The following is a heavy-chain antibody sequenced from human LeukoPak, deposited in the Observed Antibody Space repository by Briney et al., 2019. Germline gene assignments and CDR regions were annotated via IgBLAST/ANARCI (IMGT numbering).Heavy chain of an antibody. CDR1: GYTFTSYG. Sequence: ASVKVSCKASGYTFTSYGIGWVRQAPGQGLEWMGWISAYNGNTNYAQKLQGRVTMTTDTSTSTAYMELRSLRSDDTAVYYCVGGSGSYYNDYYYYGMDVWGQGTTVTVSS. CDR2: ISAYNGNT. J-gene: IGHJ6*02. CDR3: VGGSGSYYNDYYYYGMDV. V-gene: IGHV1-18*01. D-gene: IGHD3-10*01.